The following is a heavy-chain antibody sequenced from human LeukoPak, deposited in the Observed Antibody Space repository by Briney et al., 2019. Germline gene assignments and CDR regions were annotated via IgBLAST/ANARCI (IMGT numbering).Heavy chain of an antibody. Sequence: GGSLRLSCAASGFTVSSNYMSWVRQAPGKGLEWVSVIYSGGSTYYADSVKGRFTISRDNSKSTLYLQMNSLRAEDTAVYYCAPLGVTTWLDYWGQGTLVTVSS. V-gene: IGHV3-53*01. J-gene: IGHJ4*02. CDR3: APLGVTTWLDY. CDR1: GFTVSSNY. CDR2: IYSGGST. D-gene: IGHD4-17*01.